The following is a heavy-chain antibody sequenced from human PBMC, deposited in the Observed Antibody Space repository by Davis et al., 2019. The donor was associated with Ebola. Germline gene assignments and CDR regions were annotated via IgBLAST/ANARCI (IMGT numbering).Heavy chain of an antibody. CDR2: ISYDGSNK. V-gene: IGHV3-30*03. J-gene: IGHJ4*02. CDR3: AREVAVVYFDY. Sequence: GESLKISCAASGFTFSSYGMHWVRQAPGKGLEWVTVISYDGSNKYYADSVKGRFTISRDNSKNTLYLQMNSLRAEDTAVYYCAREVAVVYFDYWGQGTLVTVSS. CDR1: GFTFSSYG. D-gene: IGHD6-19*01.